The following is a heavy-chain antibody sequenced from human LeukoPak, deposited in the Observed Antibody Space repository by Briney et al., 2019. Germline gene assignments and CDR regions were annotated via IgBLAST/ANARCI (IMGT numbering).Heavy chain of an antibody. D-gene: IGHD3-10*01. CDR2: ISYSSSLT. Sequence: GGSLRLSCAASGFTFSSYWMHWVRQAPGKGLEWVSYISYSSSLTDYADSVKGRFTISRDNAKNSLSLQLNSLRDEDTAVYCAKVIRGGYGMDVWGQGTTVTVSS. CDR1: GFTFSSYW. CDR3: AKVIRGGYGMDV. J-gene: IGHJ6*02. V-gene: IGHV3-48*02.